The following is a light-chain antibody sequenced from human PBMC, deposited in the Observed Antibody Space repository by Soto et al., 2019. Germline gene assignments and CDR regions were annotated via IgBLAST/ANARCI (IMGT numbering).Light chain of an antibody. CDR2: KAS. CDR1: QSIDIW. CDR3: QHYYGYSRT. V-gene: IGKV1-5*03. J-gene: IGKJ2*01. Sequence: DIQMTQSVSTLSASVGDRVTITCRASQSIDIWLAWYQQKPGKAPKHLIYKASNLESGVPSRFSGSGSGTEFTLTISSLQPDDSATYYCQHYYGYSRTFGQGTKLEIK.